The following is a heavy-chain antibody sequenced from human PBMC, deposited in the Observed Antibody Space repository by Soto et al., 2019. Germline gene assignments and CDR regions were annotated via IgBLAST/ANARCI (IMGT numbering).Heavy chain of an antibody. CDR1: GYTFTSYV. D-gene: IGHD2-2*01. V-gene: IGHV1-18*01. CDR2: ISGYNGNT. CDR3: ARVVVVPAAMRGYYYYYGMDV. J-gene: IGHJ6*02. Sequence: SVKVSCRASGYTFTSYVISWVRQAPGQGLEWMGWISGYNGNTNYVQKLQGRVTMTTDTSTNTANMELRSLRSDDTAVYYCARVVVVPAAMRGYYYYYGMDVWGQGTTVTVSS.